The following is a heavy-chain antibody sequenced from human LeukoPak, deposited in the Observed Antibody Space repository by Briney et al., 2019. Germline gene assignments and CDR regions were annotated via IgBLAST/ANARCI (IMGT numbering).Heavy chain of an antibody. D-gene: IGHD3-3*01. V-gene: IGHV4-61*01. CDR1: GGSIRSGYYY. Sequence: PSETLSLTCTVSGGSIRSGYYYWSWIRQPPGKGLEWIGYIYYSGSTNYNPSLKSRVTISVDTSKNQFSLKLSSVTAADTAVYYCARVTPYYDFWSGYYAEFDYWGQGTLVTVSS. CDR3: ARVTPYYDFWSGYYAEFDY. J-gene: IGHJ4*02. CDR2: IYYSGST.